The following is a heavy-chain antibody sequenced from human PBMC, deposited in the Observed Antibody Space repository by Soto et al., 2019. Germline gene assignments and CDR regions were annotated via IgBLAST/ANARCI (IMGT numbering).Heavy chain of an antibody. V-gene: IGHV5-51*01. Sequence: GESLKISCKGSGYSFTSYWIGWVRQMPGKGLEWMGIFYPGDSDTRYSPSFQGQVTISADKSISTAYLQWSSLKASDTAMYYCARQLWFGEPTSFVKYYYCYGMDVRGPGTTVTVSS. CDR2: FYPGDSDT. CDR3: ARQLWFGEPTSFVKYYYCYGMDV. J-gene: IGHJ6*02. CDR1: GYSFTSYW. D-gene: IGHD3-10*01.